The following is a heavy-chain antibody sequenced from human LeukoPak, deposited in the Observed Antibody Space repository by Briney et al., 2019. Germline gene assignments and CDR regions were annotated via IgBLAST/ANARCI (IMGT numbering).Heavy chain of an antibody. V-gene: IGHV3-21*05. D-gene: IGHD2-2*01. CDR1: GFTFSLYT. Sequence: GGSLRLSCAASGFTFSLYTMNWVRQAPGKGLEWVSYINDESSDIHYAGSVRGRFTISRDDARQTLYLQLSSLRVEDTAVYYCARDTFQPGLIDSWGQGTLVTVSS. J-gene: IGHJ4*02. CDR3: ARDTFQPGLIDS. CDR2: INDESSDI.